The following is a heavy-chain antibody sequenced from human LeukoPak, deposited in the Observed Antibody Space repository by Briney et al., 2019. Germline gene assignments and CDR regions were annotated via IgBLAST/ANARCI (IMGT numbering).Heavy chain of an antibody. CDR1: GGSISSSSYY. Sequence: PSETLSLTCTVSGGSISSSSYYWGWIRQPPGKGLEWIGSIYYSGSTYYNPSLKSRVTISVDTSKNQFSLKLSSVTAADTAVYYCARLHWNDGESDYWGQGTLVTVSS. CDR3: ARLHWNDGESDY. V-gene: IGHV4-39*01. CDR2: IYYSGST. J-gene: IGHJ4*02. D-gene: IGHD1-1*01.